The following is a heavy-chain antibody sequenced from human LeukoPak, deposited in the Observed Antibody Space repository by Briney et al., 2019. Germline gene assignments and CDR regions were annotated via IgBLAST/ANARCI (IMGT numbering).Heavy chain of an antibody. V-gene: IGHV3-30*04. D-gene: IGHD2-21*01. CDR2: ISYDGSNK. CDR1: GFTFSSYT. J-gene: IGHJ4*02. Sequence: PGGSLRLSCAASGFTFSSYTMHWVRQAPGKGLEWVAVISYDGSNKYYAESVKGRFTVSRDNSKNTLYLQMNSLRAEDTAIYYCAKEPLYYYWGPGTLVTVSS. CDR3: AKEPLYYY.